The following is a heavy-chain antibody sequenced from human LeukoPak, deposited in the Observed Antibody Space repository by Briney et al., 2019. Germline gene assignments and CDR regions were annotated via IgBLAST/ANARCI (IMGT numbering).Heavy chain of an antibody. D-gene: IGHD3-16*01. V-gene: IGHV3-13*01. Sequence: GGSLRLSCAASGFTFSSYDMHWVRQATGKGLEWDSAIGTAGDTYYPGSVKGPFTISRENAKNSLYLQMNSLRAGDMAVYYCARVAWGSLYDVWGKGTTVTVSS. CDR1: GFTFSSYD. CDR3: ARVAWGSLYDV. CDR2: IGTAGDT. J-gene: IGHJ6*04.